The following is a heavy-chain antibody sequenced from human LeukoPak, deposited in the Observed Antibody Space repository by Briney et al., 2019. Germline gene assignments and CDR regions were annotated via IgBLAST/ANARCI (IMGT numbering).Heavy chain of an antibody. V-gene: IGHV1-18*01. CDR3: AGDCSSTSCYGGGYYYYGMDV. J-gene: IGHJ6*02. Sequence: GASVKVSCKASGGTFNHFGINWVRQAPGQGLEWMGWISAYNGNTNYAQKLQGRVTMTTDTSTSTAYMELRSLRSDDTAVYYCAGDCSSTSCYGGGYYYYGMDVWGQGTTVTVSS. CDR2: ISAYNGNT. CDR1: GGTFNHFG. D-gene: IGHD2-2*01.